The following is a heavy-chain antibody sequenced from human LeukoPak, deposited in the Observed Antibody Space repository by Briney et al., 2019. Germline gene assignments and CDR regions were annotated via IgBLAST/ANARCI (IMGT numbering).Heavy chain of an antibody. CDR2: ISYDGSNK. CDR1: GFTFSSYA. CDR3: ARGDGVVITTHFDY. D-gene: IGHD3-3*01. Sequence: PGGSLRLSCAASGFTFSSYAMHWVRQAPGKGLEWVAVISYDGSNKYYADSVKGRFTISRDNSKNTLYLQMNSLRAEDTAVYYCARGDGVVITTHFDYWGQGTLVTVSS. J-gene: IGHJ4*02. V-gene: IGHV3-30-3*01.